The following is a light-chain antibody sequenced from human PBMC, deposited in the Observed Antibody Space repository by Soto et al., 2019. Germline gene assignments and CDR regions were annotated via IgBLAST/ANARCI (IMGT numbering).Light chain of an antibody. CDR3: LQYNSYPWT. V-gene: IGKV1-5*03. Sequence: DIQMTQSPSTLSASVGDRVTITCRASQSFSSWLAWYQQKPGRAPNLLIYKASSLESGVPSRFSGSGSGTEFTLTISSLQPDDFASYYCLQYNSYPWTFGQETKVEIK. CDR2: KAS. CDR1: QSFSSW. J-gene: IGKJ1*01.